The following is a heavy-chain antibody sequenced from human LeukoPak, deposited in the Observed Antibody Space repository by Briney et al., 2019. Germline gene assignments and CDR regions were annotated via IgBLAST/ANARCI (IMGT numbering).Heavy chain of an antibody. CDR3: VRGLLWFGELGGDWFDP. CDR1: GFTLSSYG. Sequence: PGRSLRLSCAASGFTLSSYGMHWVRQAPGEGLEWVAVIWYDGSNKYYADSVKGRFTISRDNSKNTLYLQMNSLRAEDTAVYYCVRGLLWFGELGGDWFDPWGQGTLVTVSS. J-gene: IGHJ5*02. D-gene: IGHD3-10*01. CDR2: IWYDGSNK. V-gene: IGHV3-33*01.